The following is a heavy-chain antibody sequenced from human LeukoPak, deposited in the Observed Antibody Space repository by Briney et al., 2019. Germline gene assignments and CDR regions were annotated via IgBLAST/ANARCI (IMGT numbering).Heavy chain of an antibody. Sequence: GGSLRLSCAASGFTFSNYNMNWVRQAPGKGLEWVSSISSSNNYIYYADSVKGRFTVSRDNAKNSLYLQMNSLRAEDTAVYYCARRSPNYYFDYWGQGTPVTVSS. CDR2: ISSSNNYI. CDR3: ARRSPNYYFDY. CDR1: GFTFSNYN. J-gene: IGHJ4*02. V-gene: IGHV3-21*01.